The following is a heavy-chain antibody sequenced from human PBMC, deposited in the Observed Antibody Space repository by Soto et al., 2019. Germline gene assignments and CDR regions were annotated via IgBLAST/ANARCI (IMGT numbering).Heavy chain of an antibody. J-gene: IGHJ3*01. CDR3: ARHKPNWRGLAFDV. Sequence: EVQLVQSGTEVKKPGESLKICCKGSGYSFANYWIGWVRHMPGKGLEWMAIIYPDDSDVRYSPSFQGQVTISVDKSVTTAYLQWTRLKASDTAIYYCARHKPNWRGLAFDVWGQGTMVTVSS. D-gene: IGHD2-8*01. CDR1: GYSFANYW. V-gene: IGHV5-51*01. CDR2: IYPDDSDV.